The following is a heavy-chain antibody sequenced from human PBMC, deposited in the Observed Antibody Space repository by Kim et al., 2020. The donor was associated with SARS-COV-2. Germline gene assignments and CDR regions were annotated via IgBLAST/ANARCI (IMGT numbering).Heavy chain of an antibody. CDR3: VKDRNPMIVGSGSFDY. Sequence: GGSLRLSCAASGFTFNKYFMTWVRQAPGKGLEWVSSISGTGLSTYYADSVKGRFTISRDNSKNTMYLHMSSLRAEDTAVFYCVKDRNPMIVGSGSFDYWG. J-gene: IGHJ4*01. CDR1: GFTFNKYF. CDR2: ISGTGLST. V-gene: IGHV3-23*01. D-gene: IGHD3-22*01.